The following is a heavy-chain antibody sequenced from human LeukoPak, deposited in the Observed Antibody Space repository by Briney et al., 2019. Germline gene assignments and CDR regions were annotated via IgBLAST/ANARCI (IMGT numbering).Heavy chain of an antibody. Sequence: GGSLRLSCTASGFTFGDYAMSWFRQAPGKGLEWVGFIRSKAYGGTTEYAASVKGRFTISRDDSKSIAYLQMNSLRTEDTAVYYCAKVGVSSSWNYYYYPMDVWGHGTTVTVSS. D-gene: IGHD6-13*01. CDR1: GFTFGDYA. CDR3: AKVGVSSSWNYYYYPMDV. V-gene: IGHV3-49*03. CDR2: IRSKAYGGTT. J-gene: IGHJ6*02.